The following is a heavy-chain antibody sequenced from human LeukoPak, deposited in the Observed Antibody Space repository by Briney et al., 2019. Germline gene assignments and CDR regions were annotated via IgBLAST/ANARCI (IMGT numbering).Heavy chain of an antibody. Sequence: SETLSLTCTVSGVSISDYSWNWIRQPPGGGLEWIGNFYYSGSTNYNPSLKSRVTMSIDTSKKQYSLKLRSVTAADTAVDYCARHVYCTNGICSDYGGQGTLVIVSS. V-gene: IGHV4-59*08. J-gene: IGHJ4*02. D-gene: IGHD2-8*01. CDR3: ARHVYCTNGICSDY. CDR1: GVSISDYS. CDR2: FYYSGST.